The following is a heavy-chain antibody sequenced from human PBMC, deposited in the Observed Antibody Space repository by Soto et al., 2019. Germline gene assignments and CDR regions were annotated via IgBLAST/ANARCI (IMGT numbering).Heavy chain of an antibody. CDR1: GGSISSGGYY. J-gene: IGHJ6*03. CDR3: AGESRDFYYYYLAV. CDR2: IYYTGST. Sequence: QVQLQESGPGLVKPSQTLSLTCTVSGGSISSGGYYWSWIRQHPGKGLEWIGYIYYTGSTYYNPSLKSRVTISVDTSKNQFSLHLSSVTAADSAVYYCAGESRDFYYYYLAVWGKGTTVTVSS. V-gene: IGHV4-31*03.